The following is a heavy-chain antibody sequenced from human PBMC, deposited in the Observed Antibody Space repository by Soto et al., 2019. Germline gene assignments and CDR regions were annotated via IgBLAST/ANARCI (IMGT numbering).Heavy chain of an antibody. V-gene: IGHV1-69*12. D-gene: IGHD3-16*01. CDR2: IIPIFTTS. CDR1: GGTFGNSA. Sequence: QVQLVQSGVEVKKPGSSVTVSCKASGGTFGNSAISWVRQDPGQGLEWMGGIIPIFTTSDYEPKFQGRVTITEAESTSTAYMVLRSLRPKDTGVSYCARDKGRAQLRGNFYYGIELLGQVTKVTCSS. CDR3: ARDKGRAQLRGNFYYGIEL. J-gene: IGHJ6*02.